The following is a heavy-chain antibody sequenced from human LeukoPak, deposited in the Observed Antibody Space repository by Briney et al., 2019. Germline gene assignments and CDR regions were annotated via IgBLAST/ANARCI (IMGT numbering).Heavy chain of an antibody. J-gene: IGHJ4*02. Sequence: SETLSLTCIVSGGSINNFYWSWIRQPPGKGPEWIGYIYHNGKTKYNPSLTSRVSISIDTSKNQFSLRLTSVTAADTAVYYCARELPRSTTFLDYWGQGTLVTVSS. CDR3: ARELPRSTTFLDY. V-gene: IGHV4-59*01. CDR2: IYHNGKT. CDR1: GGSINNFY. D-gene: IGHD1-14*01.